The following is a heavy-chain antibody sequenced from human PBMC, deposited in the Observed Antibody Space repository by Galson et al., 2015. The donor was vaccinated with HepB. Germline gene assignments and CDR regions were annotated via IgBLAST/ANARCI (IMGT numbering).Heavy chain of an antibody. V-gene: IGHV3-23*01. Sequence: SLRLSCAASGFTFSSYAMSWVRQAPGKGLEWVSAISGSGGSTYYADSVKGRFTISRDNSKNTLYLQMNSLRAEDTAVYYCAKDGGYSGYDTRGFDYWGQGTLVTVSS. CDR3: AKDGGYSGYDTRGFDY. CDR2: ISGSGGST. D-gene: IGHD5-12*01. CDR1: GFTFSSYA. J-gene: IGHJ4*02.